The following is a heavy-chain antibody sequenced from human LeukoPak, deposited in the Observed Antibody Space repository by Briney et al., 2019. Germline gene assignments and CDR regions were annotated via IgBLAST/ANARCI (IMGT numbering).Heavy chain of an antibody. Sequence: SGGSLRLSCAASGFTFSSYGMHWVRQAPGKGLEWVAVISYDGSNKYYADSVKGRFTISRDNSKNRLYLQMNSLRAEDTAVYYCAKDRSGWYGEYFQHWGQGTLVTVSS. CDR2: ISYDGSNK. CDR1: GFTFSSYG. CDR3: AKDRSGWYGEYFQH. V-gene: IGHV3-30*18. J-gene: IGHJ1*01. D-gene: IGHD6-19*01.